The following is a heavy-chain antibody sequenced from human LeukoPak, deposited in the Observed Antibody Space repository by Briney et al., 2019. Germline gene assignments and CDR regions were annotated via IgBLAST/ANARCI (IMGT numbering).Heavy chain of an antibody. CDR3: AREVVRGVIDY. Sequence: GGSLRLSCAASGFTFSSYEMNWVRLAPGKGLEWVSYISSSGSTIYYADSVKGRFTISRDNAKNSLYLQMNSLRAEDTAVYYCAREVVRGVIDYWGQGTLVTVSS. CDR1: GFTFSSYE. J-gene: IGHJ4*02. CDR2: ISSSGSTI. V-gene: IGHV3-48*03. D-gene: IGHD3-10*01.